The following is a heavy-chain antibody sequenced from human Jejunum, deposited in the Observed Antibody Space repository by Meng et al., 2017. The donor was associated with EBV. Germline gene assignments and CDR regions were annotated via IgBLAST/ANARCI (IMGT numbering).Heavy chain of an antibody. J-gene: IGHJ4*02. CDR1: GGTFSSYV. V-gene: IGHV1-69*06. CDR2: IIPIFGRT. Sequence: QVQQVSSGAEVKKPGSSVKVSCKAAGGTFSSYVINWVRQAPGQGLEWMGGIIPIFGRTNYALEFQDRVTITADKFTSTVYMEMSSLKSEDTAVYYCARDQGRDYDSSTYYTHWGRGTLVTVSS. CDR3: ARDQGRDYDSSTYYTH. D-gene: IGHD3-22*01.